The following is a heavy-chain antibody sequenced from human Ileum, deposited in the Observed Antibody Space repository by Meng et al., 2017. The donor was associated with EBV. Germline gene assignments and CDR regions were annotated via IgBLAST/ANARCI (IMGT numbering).Heavy chain of an antibody. D-gene: IGHD3/OR15-3a*01. CDR1: GFTFSIYA. Sequence: GQLLGSGGGLVQPGGSLRLSWAASGFTFSIYAMSWVRQAPGKGLEWVSAIGGIDDNTYYADSVRGRFTISRDDSKNTLFLQMNSLRADDTAVYYCARGTGSPHWFDPWGQGTLVTVSS. J-gene: IGHJ5*02. CDR2: IGGIDDNT. CDR3: ARGTGSPHWFDP. V-gene: IGHV3-23*01.